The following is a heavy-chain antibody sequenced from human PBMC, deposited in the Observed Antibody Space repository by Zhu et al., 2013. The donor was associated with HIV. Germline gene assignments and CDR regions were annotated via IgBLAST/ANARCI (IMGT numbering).Heavy chain of an antibody. J-gene: IGHJ4*02. Sequence: QVQLQQWGAGLLKPSETLSLTCAVYGGSFSGYSWRWIRQPPGRGWSGLGKSIIVEAPTTTRPSKSRVTISVDTSKNQFSLKLSSVTAADTAVYYCAREERWFGELLAFDYWGQGTLVTVSS. D-gene: IGHD3-10*01. CDR3: AREERWFGELLAFDY. V-gene: IGHV4-34*01. CDR1: GGSFSGYS. CDR2: SIIVEAP.